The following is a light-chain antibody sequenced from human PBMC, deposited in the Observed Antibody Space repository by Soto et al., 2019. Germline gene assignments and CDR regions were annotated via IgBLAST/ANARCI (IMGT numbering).Light chain of an antibody. CDR2: EVT. CDR3: SSYAGSNIFYV. J-gene: IGLJ1*01. CDR1: SSDVGGYNY. V-gene: IGLV2-8*01. Sequence: QSALTQPPSASGSPGQSVTISCTGTSSDVGGYNYVSWYQQHPGKAPKLMIYEVTKRPSGVPDRFSGSKSGNTASLTVSGLQAEDEAAYYCSSYAGSNIFYVFGTGIKVTVL.